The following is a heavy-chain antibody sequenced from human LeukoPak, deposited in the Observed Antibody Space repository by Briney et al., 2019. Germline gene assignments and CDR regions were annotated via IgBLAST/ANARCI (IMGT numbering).Heavy chain of an antibody. CDR2: IRYDGSNK. Sequence: GGSLRLSCAASGFTFSSYGMHWVRQAPGKGLEWEAFIRYDGSNKYYADSVKGRFTISRDNSENTLYLQMNSLRAEDTAVYYCAAHKTITMIVVGPADYWGQGTLVTVSS. V-gene: IGHV3-30*02. CDR1: GFTFSSYG. J-gene: IGHJ4*02. CDR3: AAHKTITMIVVGPADY. D-gene: IGHD3-22*01.